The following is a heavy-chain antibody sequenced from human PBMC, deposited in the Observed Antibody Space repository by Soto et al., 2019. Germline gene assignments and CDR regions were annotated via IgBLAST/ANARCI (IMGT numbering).Heavy chain of an antibody. CDR3: AGTYDFWSGYRKYYFDY. V-gene: IGHV4-59*08. CDR2: IYYSGST. J-gene: IGHJ4*02. D-gene: IGHD3-3*01. Sequence: SETLSLTCTVSGGSISSYYWSWIRQPPGKGLEWIGYIYYSGSTNYNPSLKSRVTISVDTSKNQFSLKLSSVTAADTAVYYCAGTYDFWSGYRKYYFDYWGQGTLVTVSS. CDR1: GGSISSYY.